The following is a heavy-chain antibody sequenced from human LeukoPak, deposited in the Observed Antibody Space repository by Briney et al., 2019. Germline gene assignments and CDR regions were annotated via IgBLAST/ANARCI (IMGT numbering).Heavy chain of an antibody. D-gene: IGHD4-17*01. CDR3: AKGLSGDYDQGYFDY. CDR2: ISWNSGSI. CDR1: GFTFDDYA. V-gene: IGHV3-9*01. J-gene: IGHJ4*02. Sequence: SLRLSCAASGFTFDDYAMHWVRQAPGKGLEWVSGISWNSGSIGYADSVKGRFTISRDNAKNSLYLQMNSLRAEDTALYYCAKGLSGDYDQGYFDYWGQGTLVTVSS.